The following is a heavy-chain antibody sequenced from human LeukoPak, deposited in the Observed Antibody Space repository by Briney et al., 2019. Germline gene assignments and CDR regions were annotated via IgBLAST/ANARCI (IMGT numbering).Heavy chain of an antibody. CDR1: GFTFSYYS. J-gene: IGHJ6*03. D-gene: IGHD6-13*01. Sequence: GGSLRLSCAASGFTFSYYSMNWVRQAPGRGLEWVSCISSSSSLIFSSDSVRRRFTISRDNAKNLLYLHMNSLRVEDTAVYYCAKVDRGDYSSSPVPYYNYYMNVWGKGTTVTVSS. CDR2: ISSSSSLI. V-gene: IGHV3-21*01. CDR3: AKVDRGDYSSSPVPYYNYYMNV.